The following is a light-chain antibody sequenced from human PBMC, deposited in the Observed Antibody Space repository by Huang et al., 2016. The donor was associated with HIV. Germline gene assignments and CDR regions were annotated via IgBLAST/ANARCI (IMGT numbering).Light chain of an antibody. CDR2: DAA. J-gene: IGKJ5*01. Sequence: DIQMTQSPSSLSASVGDRVSITCRASQTISHYLKWYQQRPGKAPKLLIYDAATLQSGVPSSFSGSGSGTDFTLTISSLQSEDFATYFCQQGYSTPITFGQGTRLEI. CDR1: QTISHY. V-gene: IGKV1-39*01. CDR3: QQGYSTPIT.